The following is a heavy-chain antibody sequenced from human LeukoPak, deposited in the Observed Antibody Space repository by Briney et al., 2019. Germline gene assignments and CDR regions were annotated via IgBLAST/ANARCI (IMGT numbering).Heavy chain of an antibody. CDR3: LRGGWGFLLDY. V-gene: IGHV3-23*01. D-gene: IGHD2-21*01. CDR2: ISSSGKSGDKT. J-gene: IGHJ4*02. Sequence: GGSLRLSCAASGFSFSNYAMTWVRQAPGKGLEWVSTISSSGKSGDKTYYEDSVKGRFTISRDNSKNTLYLQVNRLRAEDTAMYYCLRGGWGFLLDYWGQGTLVTVSS. CDR1: GFSFSNYA.